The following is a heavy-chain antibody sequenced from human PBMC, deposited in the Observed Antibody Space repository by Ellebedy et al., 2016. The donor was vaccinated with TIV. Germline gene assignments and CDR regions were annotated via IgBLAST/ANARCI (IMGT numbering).Heavy chain of an antibody. Sequence: GGSLRLXCTASGFTFSSYSMNWVRQAPGRGLEWISFIVSRSTYIWYADSVKGRFTSSRDTARRSLYLQMNSLRADDTATYYCARDRGSGMIDFWGLGALVTVSS. CDR3: ARDRGSGMIDF. CDR2: IVSRSTYI. D-gene: IGHD3-10*01. J-gene: IGHJ4*02. CDR1: GFTFSSYS. V-gene: IGHV3-21*01.